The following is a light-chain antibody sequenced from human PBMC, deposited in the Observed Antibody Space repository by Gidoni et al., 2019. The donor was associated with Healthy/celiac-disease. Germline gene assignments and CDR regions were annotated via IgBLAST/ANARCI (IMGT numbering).Light chain of an antibody. CDR1: QSVLYSSNNKNY. CDR3: QQYYSTPQP. V-gene: IGKV4-1*01. J-gene: IGKJ1*01. Sequence: DIVMTQSPDSLAVSLGERATINCKSRQSVLYSSNNKNYLAWYQQKPGQPPKLLIYWASTRESGVPDRFSGSGSGTDFTLTISSLQAEDVAVYYCQQYYSTPQPFGQGTKVEIK. CDR2: WAS.